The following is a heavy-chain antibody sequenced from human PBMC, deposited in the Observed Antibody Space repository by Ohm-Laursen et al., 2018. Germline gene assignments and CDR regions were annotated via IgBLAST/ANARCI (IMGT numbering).Heavy chain of an antibody. CDR3: ARGFSGWWGRIDY. J-gene: IGHJ4*02. CDR1: GGSFSGYY. Sequence: TLSLTCTVYGGSFSGYYWNWIRQPPGTGLERIGEINHSRSTKYNSSFKSRVTISVDTSKNQFSLKLSSVTAADTAVYYCARGFSGWWGRIDYWGQGILVTVSS. D-gene: IGHD6-19*01. V-gene: IGHV4-34*01. CDR2: INHSRST.